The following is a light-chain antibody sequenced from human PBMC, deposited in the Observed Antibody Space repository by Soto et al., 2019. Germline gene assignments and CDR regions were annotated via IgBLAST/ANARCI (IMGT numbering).Light chain of an antibody. J-gene: IGLJ3*02. CDR1: SSDVGSYNL. CDR2: EGS. Sequence: QSVLTQPASVSGSPGQSITISCTGTSSDVGSYNLVSWYQQHPGKAPKLMIYEGSKRPSGVSNRFSGSKSGNTASLTISGLQAEDEADYYCCSYASSSTFGVFGGGTKLTVL. CDR3: CSYASSSTFGV. V-gene: IGLV2-23*03.